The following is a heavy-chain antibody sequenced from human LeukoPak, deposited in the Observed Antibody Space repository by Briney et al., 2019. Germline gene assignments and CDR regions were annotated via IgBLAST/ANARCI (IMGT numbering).Heavy chain of an antibody. D-gene: IGHD3-10*01. CDR2: ISSNGGST. CDR1: GFTFSSYA. CDR3: AKEHNSASETYYGATEFDP. Sequence: PGGSLRLSCAASGFTFSSYAMHWVRQAPGKGLEYVSAISSNGGSTYYANSVEGRFTISRDNSKNTLYLQMNSLRAEDTAVYYCAKEHNSASETYYGATEFDPWGQGTLVTVSS. J-gene: IGHJ5*02. V-gene: IGHV3-64*01.